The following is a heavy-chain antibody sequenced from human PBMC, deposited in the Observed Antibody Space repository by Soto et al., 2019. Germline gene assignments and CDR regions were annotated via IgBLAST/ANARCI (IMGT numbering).Heavy chain of an antibody. D-gene: IGHD3-9*01. CDR1: GFTFSSYA. CDR2: ISATGDTI. Sequence: GGSLRLSCAASGFTFSSYAMTWLRQSPGKGLEWVSVISATGDTIYYADSVEGRFTISRDNSNSTLFLQMDRLTADDTAIYFCAKDAYYDLSTGTGYYYYGLDVWGQGTTVTVSS. J-gene: IGHJ6*02. V-gene: IGHV3-23*01. CDR3: AKDAYYDLSTGTGYYYYGLDV.